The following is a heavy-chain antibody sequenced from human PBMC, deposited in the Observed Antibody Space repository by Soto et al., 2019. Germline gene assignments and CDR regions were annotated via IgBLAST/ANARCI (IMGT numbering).Heavy chain of an antibody. D-gene: IGHD3-10*01. CDR2: ISSGGSII. CDR3: PRATHGHGVPVDY. J-gene: IGHJ4*02. V-gene: IGHV3-11*01. CDR1: GFTFSDYY. Sequence: QVQLVESGGGLVKPGGSLRLSCAASGFTFSDYYMTWIRQAPGKGLDWISCISSGGSIISYADSVKGRFTISRDNAKNSVYLAMDRLRAEDTAVNYWPRATHGHGVPVDYWGQGALVSVSS.